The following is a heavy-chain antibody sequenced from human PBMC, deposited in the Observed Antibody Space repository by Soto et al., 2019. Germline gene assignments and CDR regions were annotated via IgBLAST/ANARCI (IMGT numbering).Heavy chain of an antibody. CDR1: GGSISSYY. V-gene: IGHV4-59*01. CDR2: IYYSGST. CDR3: ARDHVRGYSYGDYYYYGMDV. Sequence: QVQLQESGPGLVKPSETLSLTCTVSGGSISSYYWSWIRQPPGKGLEWIGYIYYSGSTNYNPSLKSRVTISVDTSKNQFSLKLSSVTAADTAVYYCARDHVRGYSYGDYYYYGMDVWGQGTTVTVSS. J-gene: IGHJ6*02. D-gene: IGHD5-18*01.